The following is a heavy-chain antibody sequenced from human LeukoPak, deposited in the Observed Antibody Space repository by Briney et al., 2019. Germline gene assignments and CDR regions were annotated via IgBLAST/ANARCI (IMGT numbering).Heavy chain of an antibody. J-gene: IGHJ4*02. V-gene: IGHV1-2*02. CDR2: INPNSGGT. Sequence: ASVKVSCKASGYTFNDYYIHWVRQAPGQGLEWMGWINPNSGGTTYAQKFQGRVTVTRDTSMSTAYMELSRLRSDDTAVFYCARSYGLGGNYFDYWGQGTLVTVSS. D-gene: IGHD3-16*01. CDR1: GYTFNDYY. CDR3: ARSYGLGGNYFDY.